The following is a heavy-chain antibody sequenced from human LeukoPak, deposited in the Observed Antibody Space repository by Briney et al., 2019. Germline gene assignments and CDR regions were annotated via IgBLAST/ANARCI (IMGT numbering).Heavy chain of an antibody. CDR1: GFTFSSYS. V-gene: IGHV3-21*01. Sequence: KPGGSLRLSCAASGFTFSSYSMNWGRQAPGKGLEWGSSMSVSSGLIYYADSVKRRFIISRDNAKSSLYLQMTRLRVEDTAVYYCAREFAGSASGAGYWGQGTLVTVSS. J-gene: IGHJ4*02. CDR2: MSVSSGLI. CDR3: AREFAGSASGAGY. D-gene: IGHD1-26*01.